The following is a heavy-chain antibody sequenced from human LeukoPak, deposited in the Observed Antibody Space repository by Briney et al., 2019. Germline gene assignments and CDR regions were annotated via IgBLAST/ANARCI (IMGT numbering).Heavy chain of an antibody. Sequence: PGGSLRLSCAASGFTFSSYSMNWVRQAPGKGLEWVANIKQDGSEKYYVDSVKGRFTISRDNAKNSLYLQMNSLRAEDTAVYYCARDKGVLGYCSGGSCYPSQYYYYYYYMDVWGKGTTVTISS. J-gene: IGHJ6*03. V-gene: IGHV3-7*01. CDR1: GFTFSSYS. CDR2: IKQDGSEK. CDR3: ARDKGVLGYCSGGSCYPSQYYYYYYYMDV. D-gene: IGHD2-15*01.